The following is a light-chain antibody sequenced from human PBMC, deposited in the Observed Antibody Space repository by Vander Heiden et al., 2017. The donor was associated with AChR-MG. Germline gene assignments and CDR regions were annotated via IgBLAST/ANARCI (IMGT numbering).Light chain of an antibody. J-gene: IGKJ4*01. CDR2: AAS. CDR1: QGISSW. V-gene: IGKV1-12*02. CDR3: QQANSFPLT. Sequence: DIQMTQSPSSVSASVGDRVTITCRASQGISSWLVWYQQKPGKAPKLLIYAASSLQSGVPSRFSDSGSGTDFTLTISSLQPEDFATYYCQQANSFPLTFGGGTKVEIK.